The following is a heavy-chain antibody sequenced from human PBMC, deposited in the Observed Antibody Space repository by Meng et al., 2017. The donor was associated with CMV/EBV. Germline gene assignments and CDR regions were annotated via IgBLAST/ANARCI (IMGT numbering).Heavy chain of an antibody. Sequence: RQATGKGLEWVGRMKSKTVGETTDYAAPVKGRFTISRDDSKDTLYLQMTSVKAEETAVYYCTTDRSGYYWTPESLQLWYSRVDWFDPWGQGTLVTVSS. V-gene: IGHV3-15*01. CDR3: TTDRSGYYWTPESLQLWYSRVDWFDP. D-gene: IGHD5-18*01. J-gene: IGHJ5*02. CDR2: MKSKTVGETT.